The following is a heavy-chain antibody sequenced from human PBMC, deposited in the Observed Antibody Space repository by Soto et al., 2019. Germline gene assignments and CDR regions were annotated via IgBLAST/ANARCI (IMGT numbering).Heavy chain of an antibody. V-gene: IGHV3-30*18. Sequence: QVQLVESGGGVVQPGRSLRLSCAASGFTFSSYGMHWVRQAPGKGLEWVAVISYDGSNKYYADSVKGRFTISRDNSKNTLYLQMNSLRAEDTAVYYCAKDTTEGSSWYTPGGVWGQGTTVTVSS. CDR2: ISYDGSNK. J-gene: IGHJ6*02. D-gene: IGHD6-13*01. CDR3: AKDTTEGSSWYTPGGV. CDR1: GFTFSSYG.